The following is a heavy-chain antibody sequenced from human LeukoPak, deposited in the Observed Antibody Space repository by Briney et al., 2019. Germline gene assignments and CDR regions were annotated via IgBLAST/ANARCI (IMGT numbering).Heavy chain of an antibody. D-gene: IGHD2-21*01. J-gene: IGHJ4*02. Sequence: SETLSLTCTVSGGSISRGSYYRSWIRQPAGKGLEWIGRMYTSGSTNYNPSLKSRVTISVDTSKNQFSLKLNSVTSADTAVYYCARGTVGRTYCGGDCYSPIDYWGQGSLVTVSS. CDR2: MYTSGST. CDR3: ARGTVGRTYCGGDCYSPIDY. CDR1: GGSISRGSYY. V-gene: IGHV4-61*02.